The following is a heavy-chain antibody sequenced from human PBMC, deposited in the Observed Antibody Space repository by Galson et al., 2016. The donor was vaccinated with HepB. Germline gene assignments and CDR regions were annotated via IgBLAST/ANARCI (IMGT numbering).Heavy chain of an antibody. CDR1: GGAFSSYA. Sequence: SVKVYCKASGGAFSSYAISWVRQAPGQGLEWMGGIIPMLGTPVNAQKFQGRVTITADESTTTAYMELTSLRSEDTAVYYCARDLTDFRGYILQQSGHYYYGMDVWGQGTAVTVSS. D-gene: IGHD3-10*01. V-gene: IGHV1-69*13. CDR2: IIPMLGTP. CDR3: ARDLTDFRGYILQQSGHYYYGMDV. J-gene: IGHJ6*02.